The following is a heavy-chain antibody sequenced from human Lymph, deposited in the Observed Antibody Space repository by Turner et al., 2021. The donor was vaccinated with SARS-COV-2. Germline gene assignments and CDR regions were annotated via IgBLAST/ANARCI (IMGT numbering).Heavy chain of an antibody. CDR3: TTHSAPDY. CDR1: GFTFSNAW. J-gene: IGHJ4*02. D-gene: IGHD6-13*01. V-gene: IGHV3-15*01. Sequence: EVPLVASAGGSVIPGGSLTLSCAASGFTFSNAWMTWVRQAPGKGLERVSRIKTKTDGGKTDDAAPVKGRFTISRDDSKNTLYLQMNSLKTEDTAGYYCTTHSAPDYWGQGTLVTVSS. CDR2: IKTKTDGGKT.